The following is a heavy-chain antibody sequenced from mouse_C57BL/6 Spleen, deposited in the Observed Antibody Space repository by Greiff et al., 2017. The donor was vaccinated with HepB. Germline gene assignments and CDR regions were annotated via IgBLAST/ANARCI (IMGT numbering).Heavy chain of an antibody. CDR2: IDPSDSET. D-gene: IGHD2-4*01. V-gene: IGHV1-52*01. J-gene: IGHJ1*03. Sequence: QVQLQQSGAELVRPGSSVKLSCKASGYTFTSYWMHWVKQRPIQGLEWIGNIDPSDSETHYNQKFKDKATLTVDKSSSTAYMQLSSLTSEDSAVYYCATRRYDYDGNWWYFDVWGTGTTVTVSS. CDR3: ATRRYDYDGNWWYFDV. CDR1: GYTFTSYW.